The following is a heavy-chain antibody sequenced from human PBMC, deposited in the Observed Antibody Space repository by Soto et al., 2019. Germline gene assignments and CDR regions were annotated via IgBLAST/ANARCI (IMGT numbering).Heavy chain of an antibody. CDR3: AKGYCSSTSCSFDY. V-gene: IGHV3-23*01. Sequence: EVQLLESGGGLVQPGGSLRLSCAASGFTFSNFAMNWVRQAPGKGLEWVSVISGSGDSTFYADSVKGRFTISRDNPKNTLYLQLNSLRAEDTALYYCAKGYCSSTSCSFDYWGQGTLVTVSS. CDR1: GFTFSNFA. J-gene: IGHJ4*02. CDR2: ISGSGDST. D-gene: IGHD2-2*01.